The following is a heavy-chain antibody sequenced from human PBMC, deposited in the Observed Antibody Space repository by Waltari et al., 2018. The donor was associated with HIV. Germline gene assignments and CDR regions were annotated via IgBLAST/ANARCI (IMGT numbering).Heavy chain of an antibody. CDR2: IYYSGST. V-gene: IGHV4-59*01. Sequence: QVQLQESGPGLVKPSETLSLTCTVSGGSISSYYWSWIRQPPGKGREGIGYIYYSGSTNYNPSLKSRVTISVDTSKNQFSLKLSSVTAADTAVYYCARVTTRTDDYVWGSYRYTGAFDIWGQGTMVTVSS. CDR3: ARVTTRTDDYVWGSYRYTGAFDI. CDR1: GGSISSYY. D-gene: IGHD3-16*02. J-gene: IGHJ3*02.